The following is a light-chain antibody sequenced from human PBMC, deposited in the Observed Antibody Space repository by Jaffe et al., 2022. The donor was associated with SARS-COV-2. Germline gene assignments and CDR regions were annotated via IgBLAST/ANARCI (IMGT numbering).Light chain of an antibody. CDR3: QVWDGASDHPWV. CDR2: YEN. Sequence: YVLTQPPSMSVAPGKTASIACGGNNIETKSVHWYQHKPGQAPVLVIYYENERPSGIPERFSGSASGSMATLTISRVEAGDEADYYCQVWDGASDHPWVFGGGTKLTVL. CDR1: NIETKS. J-gene: IGLJ3*02. V-gene: IGLV3-21*04.